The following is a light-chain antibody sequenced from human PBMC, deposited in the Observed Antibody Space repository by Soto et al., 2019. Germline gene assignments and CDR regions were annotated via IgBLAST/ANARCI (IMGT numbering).Light chain of an antibody. V-gene: IGKV3-11*01. CDR1: ESVSIY. CDR2: DAS. Sequence: ETVLTQSPATLSVSPGERATLSCRASESVSIYIAWYQQRPGQAPRLLIYDASNRATGIPARFSGSGSGTDFTLTISSLEPEDSAIYYCQQRKNWPPLTFGGGTRVEIK. J-gene: IGKJ4*01. CDR3: QQRKNWPPLT.